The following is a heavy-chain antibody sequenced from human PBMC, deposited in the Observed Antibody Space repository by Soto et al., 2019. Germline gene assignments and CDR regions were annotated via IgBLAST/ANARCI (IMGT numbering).Heavy chain of an antibody. CDR3: ARDRTAVAGPPPYYYYGMDV. D-gene: IGHD6-19*01. CDR2: IIPIFGTA. CDR1: GGTFSSYG. V-gene: IGHV1-69*13. J-gene: IGHJ6*02. Sequence: SVKVSCKSSGGTFSSYGISWVRQAPGQGLEWMGGIIPIFGTASYAQKSQDRVTIKADESTSTAYMELRRLRFEDTAVYYCARDRTAVAGPPPYYYYGMDVWGQGTTVTVSS.